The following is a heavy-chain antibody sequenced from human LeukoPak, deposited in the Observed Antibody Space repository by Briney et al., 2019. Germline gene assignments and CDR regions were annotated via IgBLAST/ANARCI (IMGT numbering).Heavy chain of an antibody. CDR2: VHTSGST. CDR3: ARGLYSSGWFNYFDY. CDR1: GGSISSGSYY. J-gene: IGHJ4*02. Sequence: SETLSLTCSVSGGSISSGSYYWGWIRQPAGRGLEWIGRVHTSGSTNYKPSLKSRVTISLDTSKNQFSLKLSSVTAADTAVYYCARGLYSSGWFNYFDYWGQGTLITVSS. D-gene: IGHD6-19*01. V-gene: IGHV4-61*02.